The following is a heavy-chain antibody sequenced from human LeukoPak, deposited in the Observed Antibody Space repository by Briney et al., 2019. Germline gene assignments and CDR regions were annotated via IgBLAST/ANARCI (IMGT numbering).Heavy chain of an antibody. CDR2: ISYDGSNK. CDR3: ARDRGPSPKSIVLVVYAPGGWFDP. CDR1: GFTFSSYA. Sequence: GRSLRLSCAASGFTFSSYAMHWVRQAPGKGLEWVAVISYDGSNKYYADSVKGRFTISRDNSKNTLYLQMNSLRAEDTAVYDCARDRGPSPKSIVLVVYAPGGWFDPWGRGTLVTVSS. D-gene: IGHD2-8*01. J-gene: IGHJ5*02. V-gene: IGHV3-30*04.